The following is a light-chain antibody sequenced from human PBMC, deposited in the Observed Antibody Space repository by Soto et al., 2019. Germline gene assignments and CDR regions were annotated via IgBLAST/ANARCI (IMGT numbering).Light chain of an antibody. CDR2: AAS. Sequence: DIHMTQSPSSLSASVGDRVTITCRASQSISTLLNWYQQKPGKAPNLLIYAASTLQSGVPSRFSGSGSGTDFTLTINSLQPEDFATYYCQQTYSTPPWTFGQGTKVEIK. CDR3: QQTYSTPPWT. V-gene: IGKV1-39*01. J-gene: IGKJ1*01. CDR1: QSISTL.